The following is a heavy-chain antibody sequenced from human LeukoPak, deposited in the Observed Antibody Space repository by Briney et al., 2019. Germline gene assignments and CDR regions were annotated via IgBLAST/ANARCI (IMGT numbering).Heavy chain of an antibody. Sequence: GRSLRLSCAASGFTFNNYGMHWVRQAPGRGLEWVALLWYDGTNENYADSVKGRFTISRDNSKNTMYLQMNNLRAEDTAVYYCASRGTPNAFDLWGQGTMVTVSS. CDR1: GFTFNNYG. CDR3: ASRGTPNAFDL. V-gene: IGHV3-33*01. CDR2: LWYDGTNE. J-gene: IGHJ3*01. D-gene: IGHD3-10*01.